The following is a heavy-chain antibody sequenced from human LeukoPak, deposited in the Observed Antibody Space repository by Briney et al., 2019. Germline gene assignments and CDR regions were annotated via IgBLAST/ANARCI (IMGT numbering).Heavy chain of an antibody. CDR1: GLTFSDYA. CDR3: AKDYSDSRVGDVFLEY. V-gene: IGHV3-23*01. D-gene: IGHD1-26*01. J-gene: IGHJ4*02. Sequence: PGGSLRLSCAASGLTFSDYAMSWVRQAPGKGLEWVSGITSGFTAHYADSVKGRFTISRDNFRNTFHLQMNSLRAEETAVYYCAKDYSDSRVGDVFLEYWGQGTLVTVSS. CDR2: ITSGFTA.